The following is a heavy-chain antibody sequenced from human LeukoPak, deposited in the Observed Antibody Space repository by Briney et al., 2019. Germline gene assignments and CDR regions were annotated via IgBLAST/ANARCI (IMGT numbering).Heavy chain of an antibody. D-gene: IGHD3-22*01. V-gene: IGHV3-23*01. Sequence: PGGSLRLSCAASGSTFSSFAMSWVRQAPGEGLEWVSAMSGSGGMTYSADSVKGRFTISRDNSKDTLYLQMNSLRAEDTAIYYCAKGPFFYYYASGYNYFESWGQGTLVTVSS. CDR3: AKGPFFYYYASGYNYFES. CDR2: MSGSGGMT. J-gene: IGHJ4*02. CDR1: GSTFSSFA.